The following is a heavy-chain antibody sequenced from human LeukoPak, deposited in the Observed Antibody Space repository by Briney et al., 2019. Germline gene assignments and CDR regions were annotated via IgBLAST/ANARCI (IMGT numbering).Heavy chain of an antibody. CDR1: GFTFSSYA. D-gene: IGHD5-12*01. CDR2: ISYDGSNK. V-gene: IGHV3-30-3*01. CDR3: ARDPGFARYYYYGMDV. J-gene: IGHJ6*02. Sequence: GGSLRLSCAASGFTFSSYAMHWVRQAPGKGLEWVAVISYDGSNKYYADSVKGRFTISRDNSKNTLYLQMNSLRAEDTAVYYCARDPGFARYYYYGMDVWGQGTTVTVSS.